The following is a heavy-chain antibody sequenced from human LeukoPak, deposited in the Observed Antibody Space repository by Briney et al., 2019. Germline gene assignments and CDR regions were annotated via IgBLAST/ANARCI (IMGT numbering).Heavy chain of an antibody. CDR3: ARGLVVRGITHSSFDY. V-gene: IGHV4-59*01. CDR1: GGSISSYY. Sequence: PSETLSLTCTVSGGSISSYYWSWIRQPPGKGLEWIGYIYYSGSTNYNPSLKSRVTISVDTSKNQFSLKLSSVTAADTAVYYCARGLVVRGITHSSFDYWGQGTLVTVSS. D-gene: IGHD3-10*01. CDR2: IYYSGST. J-gene: IGHJ4*02.